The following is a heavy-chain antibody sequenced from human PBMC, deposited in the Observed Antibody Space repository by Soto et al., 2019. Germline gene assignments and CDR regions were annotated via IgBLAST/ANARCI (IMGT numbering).Heavy chain of an antibody. CDR2: ISYDGSNK. D-gene: IGHD1-26*01. V-gene: IGHV3-30*18. CDR3: AKWELLSACFDY. J-gene: IGHJ4*02. Sequence: QVQLVESGGGVVQPGRSLRLSCAASGFTFSSYGMPWVRQAPGKGLEWVAVISYDGSNKYYADSVKGRFTISRDNSKNTLYLQMNSLRAEDTAVYYCAKWELLSACFDYWGQRTLVTVSS. CDR1: GFTFSSYG.